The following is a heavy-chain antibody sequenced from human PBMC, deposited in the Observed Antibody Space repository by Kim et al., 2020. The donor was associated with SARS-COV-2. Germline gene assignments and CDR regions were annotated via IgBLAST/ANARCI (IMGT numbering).Heavy chain of an antibody. Sequence: SVKVSCKAFGGIFSTYAISWVRQAPGQGLEWMGGIIPLFRAANYAQKFQGRVTITADESTSTAYMELSSLRFDDTALYYCARGSTEKRVIRDGMDVWGQGTTVTVSS. CDR2: IIPLFRAA. CDR1: GGIFSTYA. J-gene: IGHJ6*02. V-gene: IGHV1-69*13. D-gene: IGHD3-16*01. CDR3: ARGSTEKRVIRDGMDV.